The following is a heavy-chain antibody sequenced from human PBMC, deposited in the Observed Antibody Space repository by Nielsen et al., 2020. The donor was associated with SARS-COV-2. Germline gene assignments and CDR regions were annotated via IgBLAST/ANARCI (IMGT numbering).Heavy chain of an antibody. CDR1: GYTFTDYY. J-gene: IGHJ6*02. Sequence: ASVKVSCKASGYTFTDYYIHWVRQAPGQGLEWMGRINPYSGGTNYAQKFQGTVTMTRDASISTVYMELTSDDTSVYYCAIARATIFELVMSYFMDVWGQGTPVTVSS. CDR2: INPYSGGT. V-gene: IGHV1-2*06. CDR3: AIARATIFELVMSYFMDV. D-gene: IGHD3/OR15-3a*01.